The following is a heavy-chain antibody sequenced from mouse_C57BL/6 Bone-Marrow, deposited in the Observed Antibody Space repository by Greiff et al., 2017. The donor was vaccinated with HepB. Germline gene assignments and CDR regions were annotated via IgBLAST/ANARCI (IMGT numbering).Heavy chain of an antibody. CDR3: ARGRYGSSPMDY. CDR1: GFTFSDYG. CDR2: ISSGSSTI. J-gene: IGHJ4*01. V-gene: IGHV5-17*01. D-gene: IGHD1-1*01. Sequence: DVHLVESGGGLVKPGGSLKLSCAASGFTFSDYGMHWVRQAPEKGLEWVAYISSGSSTIYYADTVKGRFTISRDNAKNTLFLQMTSLRSEDTAMYYCARGRYGSSPMDYWGQGTSVTVSS.